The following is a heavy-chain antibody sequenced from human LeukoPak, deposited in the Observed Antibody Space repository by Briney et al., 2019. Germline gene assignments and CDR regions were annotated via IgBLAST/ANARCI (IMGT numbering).Heavy chain of an antibody. CDR1: GYTFTSYD. CDR2: MNPNSGNT. D-gene: IGHD4-11*01. V-gene: IGHV1-8*01. J-gene: IGHJ6*03. Sequence: GASVKVSCKASGYTFTSYDINWVRQATGQGLEWMGWMNPNSGNTGYAQKFQGRVTMTRNTSISTAYMELSSLRSEDTAVYYCARGYSNYYYYYYYYMDVWGKGTTVTVSS. CDR3: ARGYSNYYYYYYYYMDV.